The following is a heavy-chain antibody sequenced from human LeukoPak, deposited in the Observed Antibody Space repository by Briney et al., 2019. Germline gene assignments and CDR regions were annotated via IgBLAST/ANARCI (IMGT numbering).Heavy chain of an antibody. CDR3: AVAAAQFDY. Sequence: GGSLRLSCAASGFTFSSYAMHWVRQAPGKGLEYVSAISSNGGSTYYANSVKGRFTISRDNSKNTLYLQMGSLRAEDTAVYYCAVAAAQFDYWGQGTLVTVSS. CDR1: GFTFSSYA. V-gene: IGHV3-64*01. CDR2: ISSNGGST. D-gene: IGHD6-13*01. J-gene: IGHJ4*02.